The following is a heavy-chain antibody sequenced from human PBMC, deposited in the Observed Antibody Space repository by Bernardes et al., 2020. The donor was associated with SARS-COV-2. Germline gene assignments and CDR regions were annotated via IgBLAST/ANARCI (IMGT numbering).Heavy chain of an antibody. D-gene: IGHD4-17*01. J-gene: IGHJ6*02. CDR1: GYTLTALS. CDR3: ATESPATVVSHHYYYYGMDV. Sequence: ASLKVSCKVSGYTLTALSMHWVRQAPGKGLEWMGGFDPEDGATIYAQKFQGRVTMTEDTSTDTAYMELSSLRSEDTAVYYCATESPATVVSHHYYYYGMDVWGQGTTVTVSS. V-gene: IGHV1-24*01. CDR2: FDPEDGAT.